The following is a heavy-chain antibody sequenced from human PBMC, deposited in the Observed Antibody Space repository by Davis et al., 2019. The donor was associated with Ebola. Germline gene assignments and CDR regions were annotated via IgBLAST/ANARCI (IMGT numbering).Heavy chain of an antibody. J-gene: IGHJ6*02. CDR2: IYSGGST. Sequence: PGGSLRLSCAASGFTVSSNYMSWVRQAPGKGLEWVSVIYSGGSTYYADSVKGRFTISRDNSKNTLYLQMNSLRAEDTAVYYCARVSTTRAKYYYYGMDVWGQGTTVTVSS. CDR3: ARVSTTRAKYYYYGMDV. CDR1: GFTVSSNY. D-gene: IGHD5/OR15-5a*01. V-gene: IGHV3-66*01.